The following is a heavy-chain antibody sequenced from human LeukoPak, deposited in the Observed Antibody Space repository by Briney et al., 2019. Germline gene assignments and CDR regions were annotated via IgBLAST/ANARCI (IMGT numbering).Heavy chain of an antibody. CDR3: ARGGVDCSSTSCYNWFDP. D-gene: IGHD2-2*01. CDR1: GGSISSSSYY. V-gene: IGHV4-39*07. J-gene: IGHJ5*02. CDR2: LYYSGST. Sequence: SETLSLTCTVSGGSISSSSYYWGWIRQPPGKGLEWIGSLYYSGSTYYNPSLKSRVTISVDTSKNQFSLKLSSVTAADTAVYYCARGGVDCSSTSCYNWFDPWGQGTLVTVSS.